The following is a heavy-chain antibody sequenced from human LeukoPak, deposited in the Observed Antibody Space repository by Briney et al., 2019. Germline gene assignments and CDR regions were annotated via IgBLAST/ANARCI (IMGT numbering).Heavy chain of an antibody. J-gene: IGHJ4*02. Sequence: GGSLRLSCAASGFTFSSYVMSWVRQAPGKGLEWVSAITGSGGSTYYADSVKGRFTISRDNSKNTLYLQMNGLRAEDTAVYYCAKNEQWLTFDYWGQGTLVTVSS. CDR3: AKNEQWLTFDY. V-gene: IGHV3-23*01. CDR2: ITGSGGST. D-gene: IGHD6-19*01. CDR1: GFTFSSYV.